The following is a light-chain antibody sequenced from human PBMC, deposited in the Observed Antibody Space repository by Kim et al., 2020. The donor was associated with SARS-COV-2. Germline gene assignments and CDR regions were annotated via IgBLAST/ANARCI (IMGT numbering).Light chain of an antibody. V-gene: IGKV3-20*01. CDR3: PQYGSSPLT. J-gene: IGKJ4*01. CDR1: QSVSRRD. Sequence: SPGERAPPSCRASQSVSRRDLASDQQRPGQAPRLLIYGASSGAPVIPDRFSGGGSGTDFTLTISRLEPLDFAVYYCPQYGSSPLTFGGWATVDIK. CDR2: GAS.